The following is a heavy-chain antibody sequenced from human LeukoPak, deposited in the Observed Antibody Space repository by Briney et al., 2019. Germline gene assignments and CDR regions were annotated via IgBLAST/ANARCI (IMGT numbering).Heavy chain of an antibody. Sequence: SETLSLTYTVSGVSISSSSYYWGWIRQPPGKGLEWIGSIYYSGSTYYNPSLKSRVTISVDTSKNQFSLKLSSVTAADTAVYYCARHVYESSSGHNWFDPWGQGTLVTVSS. CDR3: ARHVYESSSGHNWFDP. CDR1: GVSISSSSYY. V-gene: IGHV4-39*01. J-gene: IGHJ5*02. D-gene: IGHD3-22*01. CDR2: IYYSGST.